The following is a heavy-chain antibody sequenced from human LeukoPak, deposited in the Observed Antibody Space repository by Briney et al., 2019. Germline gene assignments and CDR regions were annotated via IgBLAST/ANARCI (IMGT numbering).Heavy chain of an antibody. CDR1: GGSISSYY. Sequence: SETLSLTCTVSGGSISSYYWSWIRQPPGKGLEWIGYIYCSGSTNYNPSLKSRVTISVDTSKNQFSLKLSSVTAADTAVYYCARVSPLNWFDPWGQGTLVTVSS. J-gene: IGHJ5*02. V-gene: IGHV4-59*01. CDR3: ARVSPLNWFDP. D-gene: IGHD3-3*02. CDR2: IYCSGST.